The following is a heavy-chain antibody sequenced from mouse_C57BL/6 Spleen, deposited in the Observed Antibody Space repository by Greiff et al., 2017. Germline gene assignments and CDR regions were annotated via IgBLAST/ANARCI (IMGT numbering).Heavy chain of an antibody. CDR1: GYTFTDYN. CDR2: INPNNGGT. CDR3: ARLADGYYSYFDY. D-gene: IGHD2-3*01. Sequence: EVKLQESGPELVKPGASVKIPCKASGYTFTDYNMDWVKQSHGKSLEWIGDINPNNGGTIYNQKFKGKATLTVDKSSSTAYMELRSLTSEDTAVYYCARLADGYYSYFDYWGQGTTLTVSS. V-gene: IGHV1-18*01. J-gene: IGHJ2*01.